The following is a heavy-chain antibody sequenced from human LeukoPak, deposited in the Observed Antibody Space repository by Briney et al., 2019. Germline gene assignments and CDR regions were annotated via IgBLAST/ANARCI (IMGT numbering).Heavy chain of an antibody. CDR2: IRYDGSNK. V-gene: IGHV3-30*02. J-gene: IGHJ6*03. Sequence: PGGSLRLPCAAFGFTFSSYGMHWVRQAPGKGLEWVAFIRYDGSNKYYADSVKGRFTISRDNSKNTLYLQMNSLRAEDTAVYYCAKDRAGSPTYYYYYMDVWGKGTTVTVP. D-gene: IGHD1-26*01. CDR1: GFTFSSYG. CDR3: AKDRAGSPTYYYYYMDV.